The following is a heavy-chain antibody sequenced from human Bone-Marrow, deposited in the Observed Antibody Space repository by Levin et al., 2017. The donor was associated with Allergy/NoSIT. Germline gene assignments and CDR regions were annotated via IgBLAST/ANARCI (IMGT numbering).Heavy chain of an antibody. CDR2: INHSGST. D-gene: IGHD6-6*01. CDR3: ARGYTAARRRWFDP. J-gene: IGHJ5*02. Sequence: PSETLSLTCAVYGGSFSGYYWSWIRQPPGKGLEWIGEINHSGSTNYNPSLKSRVTISVDTSKNQFSLKLSSVTAADTAVYYCARGYTAARRRWFDPWGQGTLVTVSS. CDR1: GGSFSGYY. V-gene: IGHV4-34*01.